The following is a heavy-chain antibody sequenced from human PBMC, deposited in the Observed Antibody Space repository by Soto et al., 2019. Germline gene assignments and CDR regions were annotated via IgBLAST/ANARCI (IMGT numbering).Heavy chain of an antibody. J-gene: IGHJ6*02. CDR3: RGTPDGSNALYYYYGMDV. D-gene: IGHD2-2*01. CDR2: ISPGDSHT. V-gene: IGHV5-51*01. Sequence: GESLKISCKGSGYNFINYWIAWVRQMPGRGLEWMGIISPGDSHTKYSPSLQGQVTISADKSISTAYLQWSSLKASDTAMYYCRGTPDGSNALYYYYGMDVWGQGTTVTVSS. CDR1: GYNFINYW.